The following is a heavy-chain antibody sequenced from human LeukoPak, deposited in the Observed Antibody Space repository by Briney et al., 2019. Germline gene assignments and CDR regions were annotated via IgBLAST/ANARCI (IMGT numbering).Heavy chain of an antibody. V-gene: IGHV3-21*01. CDR1: GFTFSSYS. CDR2: ISSSSSYI. D-gene: IGHD5-18*01. CDR3: AKSSVDTAMVLRY. J-gene: IGHJ4*02. Sequence: PGGSLRLSCAASGFTFSSYSMNWVRQAPGKGLEWVSSISSSSSYIYYADSVKGRFTISRDNSKNTLYLQMNSLRAEDTAVYYCAKSSVDTAMVLRYWGQGTLVTVSS.